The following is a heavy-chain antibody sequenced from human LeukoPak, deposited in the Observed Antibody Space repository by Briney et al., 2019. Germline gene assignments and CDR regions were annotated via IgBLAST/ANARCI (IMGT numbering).Heavy chain of an antibody. CDR1: GYTFTDYY. D-gene: IGHD6-13*01. J-gene: IGHJ6*02. CDR3: ARDQASAAVGTVYYYHGMDV. Sequence: ASVTVSCKASGYTFTDYYMHWVRQAPGHGLEWMGWINPNSGGTNYAQKYQGWVTMTRDTSISTAYMELNRLRSDDTAVYYCARDQASAAVGTVYYYHGMDVWGQGTTVTVSS. CDR2: INPNSGGT. V-gene: IGHV1-2*04.